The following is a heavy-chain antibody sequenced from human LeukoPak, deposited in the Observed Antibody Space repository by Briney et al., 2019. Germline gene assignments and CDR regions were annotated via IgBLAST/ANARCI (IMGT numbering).Heavy chain of an antibody. V-gene: IGHV1-24*01. CDR2: FDHEDGET. CDR3: ATQQLVRFVLRFQH. Sequence: ASVKLSCKVSGYTLTALSMHWVRHAPGNGLEWMGRFDHEDGETIYAQNFQGGVTMTEETSTNTAYMELSGLRSEDTAVYYCATQQLVRFVLRFQHWGQGTLVTVSS. J-gene: IGHJ1*01. CDR1: GYTLTALS. D-gene: IGHD6-13*01.